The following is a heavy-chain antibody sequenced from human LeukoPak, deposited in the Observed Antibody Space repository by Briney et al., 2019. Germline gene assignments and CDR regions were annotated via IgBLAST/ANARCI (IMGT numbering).Heavy chain of an antibody. Sequence: PSETLSLTCAVYGGSFSGCYWSWSRQPPGKGLEWIGEINHSGSTNYNPSLKSRVTISVDTSKNQFSLKLSSVTAADTAVYYCASLSYSSSWYYYYYGMDVWGQGTTVTVSS. J-gene: IGHJ6*02. V-gene: IGHV4-34*01. CDR1: GGSFSGCY. CDR3: ASLSYSSSWYYYYYGMDV. D-gene: IGHD6-13*01. CDR2: INHSGST.